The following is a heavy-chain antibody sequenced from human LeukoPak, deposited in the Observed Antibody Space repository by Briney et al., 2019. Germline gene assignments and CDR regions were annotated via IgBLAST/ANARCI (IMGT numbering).Heavy chain of an antibody. J-gene: IGHJ4*02. CDR3: ARQPLVRDCGGDCEFDY. D-gene: IGHD2-21*02. Sequence: GESLKISCKGSGYSFTSYWIGWVRQMPGKGLEWMGIIYPGDSNTRYSPSFQGQVTISADKSISTAYLQWTSLKASDTAIYYCARQPLVRDCGGDCEFDYWGQGTRVSVSS. V-gene: IGHV5-51*01. CDR2: IYPGDSNT. CDR1: GYSFTSYW.